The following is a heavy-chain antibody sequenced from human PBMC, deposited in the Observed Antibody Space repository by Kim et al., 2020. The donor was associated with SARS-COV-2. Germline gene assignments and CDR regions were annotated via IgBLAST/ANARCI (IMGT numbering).Heavy chain of an antibody. CDR2: INSDGRRT. J-gene: IGHJ5*02. CDR3: TRGSAGSGYGWWFDP. V-gene: IGHV3-74*01. Sequence: GGSLRLSCVASGFTLSGYWMNWVRQAPGKGLVWVSRINSDGRRTNYADAVKARFTVSRDNAKNTLYLQMNSLRAEDTAVYYCTRGSAGSGYGWWFDPWG. CDR1: GFTLSGYW. D-gene: IGHD5-12*01.